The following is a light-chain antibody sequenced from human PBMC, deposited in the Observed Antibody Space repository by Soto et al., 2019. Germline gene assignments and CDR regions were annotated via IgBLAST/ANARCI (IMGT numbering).Light chain of an antibody. Sequence: SVLTKPASVSGFPGQSITISCTGTSSDVGGYNYVSWYQQHPGKAPKLMIYDVSDRPSGVSNRFSASKSGNTASLTISGLQAEDEADYYYCSYTSSSTPWVFGTGTKVTVL. V-gene: IGLV2-14*03. CDR1: SSDVGGYNY. J-gene: IGLJ1*01. CDR3: CSYTSSSTPWV. CDR2: DVS.